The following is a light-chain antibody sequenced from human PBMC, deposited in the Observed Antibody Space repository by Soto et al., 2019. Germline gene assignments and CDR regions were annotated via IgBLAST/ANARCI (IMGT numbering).Light chain of an antibody. CDR1: AWPVTNGHY. Sequence: QAVVTQEPSLAVSPKGAMPLNLSSSAWPVTNGHYPPWFQQKPGQAPRNLIYDTSNKHSSTPSRFSGSLLGHKAALTLSGAQPEDEADYYCLLSPSGARPVFGGGTKLTV. V-gene: IGLV7-46*01. CDR2: DTS. CDR3: LLSPSGARPV. J-gene: IGLJ3*02.